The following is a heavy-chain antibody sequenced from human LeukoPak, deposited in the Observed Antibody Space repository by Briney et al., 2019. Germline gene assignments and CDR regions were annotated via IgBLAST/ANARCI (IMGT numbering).Heavy chain of an antibody. D-gene: IGHD4-17*01. J-gene: IGHJ4*02. CDR2: INWNGGST. Sequence: PGGSLRLSCAASGFTFDDYGMSWVRQAPGKGLEWVSGINWNGGSTGYADSGKGRFTISRDNAKNSLYLQMNSLRAEDTALYYCAVTTVTTFFVPSDYWGQGTLVIVSS. CDR3: AVTTVTTFFVPSDY. CDR1: GFTFDDYG. V-gene: IGHV3-20*04.